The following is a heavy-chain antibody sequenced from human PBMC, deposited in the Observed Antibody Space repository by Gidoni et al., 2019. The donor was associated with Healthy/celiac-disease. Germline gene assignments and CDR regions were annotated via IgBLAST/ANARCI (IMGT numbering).Heavy chain of an antibody. V-gene: IGHV4-39*01. CDR1: GGSLSSSSYY. CDR3: AGYILWPGGYFDL. Sequence: QLQLQESGPGLVKPVETLSLTCTVSGGSLSSSSYYWGWIRQPPGKGLEWIGSIYYSGSTYYNPSLKSRVTISVDTSKNQFSLKLSSVTAADTAVYYCAGYILWPGGYFDLWGRGTLVTVSS. D-gene: IGHD2-21*01. J-gene: IGHJ2*01. CDR2: IYYSGST.